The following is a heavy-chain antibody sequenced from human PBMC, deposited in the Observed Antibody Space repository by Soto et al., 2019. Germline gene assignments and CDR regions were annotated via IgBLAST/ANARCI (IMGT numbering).Heavy chain of an antibody. D-gene: IGHD2-15*01. CDR2: IYYSGST. Sequence: QVQLQESGPGLVKPSETLSLTCTVSGDSIPSYYWSWIRQPPGKALEWIGYIYYSGSTDNNPSLKILVTISLDPAKKQFSLKLKSVTAADTAVYYCARDLGIVSGPFDAWGQGTMVSVSA. J-gene: IGHJ3*01. V-gene: IGHV4-59*01. CDR3: ARDLGIVSGPFDA. CDR1: GDSIPSYY.